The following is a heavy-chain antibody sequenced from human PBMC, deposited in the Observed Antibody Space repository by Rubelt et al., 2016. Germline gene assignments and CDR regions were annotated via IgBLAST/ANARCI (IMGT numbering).Heavy chain of an antibody. CDR1: GFTFSSYG. CDR2: IWYDGSNK. J-gene: IGHJ3*02. CDR3: ARPRDYGDSRWGAFDI. V-gene: IGHV3-33*01. Sequence: GRSLRLSCAASGFTFSSYGMHWVRQAPGKGLEWVAVIWYDGSNKYYADSVKGRFTISRDNSKNTLYLQMNSLRAEDTAVYYCARPRDYGDSRWGAFDIWGQGTMVTVSS. D-gene: IGHD4-17*01.